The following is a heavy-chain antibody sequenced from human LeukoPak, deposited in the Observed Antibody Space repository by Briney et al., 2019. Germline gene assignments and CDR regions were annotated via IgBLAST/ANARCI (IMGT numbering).Heavy chain of an antibody. Sequence: PSETLSLTCTVPGGSISSSNWWSWVRQSPGKGLEWIGEIYKSRNIDYNPSLESRATISIDKSKNQLSLKLTSLTAADTAVYYCARDPHSSGWPSGYWGQGTLVTVSS. V-gene: IGHV4-4*02. D-gene: IGHD6-19*01. CDR2: IYKSRNI. J-gene: IGHJ4*02. CDR3: ARDPHSSGWPSGY. CDR1: GGSISSSNW.